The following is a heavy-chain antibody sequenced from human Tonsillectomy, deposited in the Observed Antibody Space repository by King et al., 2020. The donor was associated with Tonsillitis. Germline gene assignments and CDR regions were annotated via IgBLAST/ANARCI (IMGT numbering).Heavy chain of an antibody. J-gene: IGHJ6*03. CDR1: GFTFSTYG. Sequence: HVQLVESGGGVVQPGRSLKLSCAASGFTFSTYGMHWVRQAPGKGLEWVAVISYDGSNKYYADSVKGRFTISRDNSKNTLYLQMNSLRAEDTAVYSCAKPHLAWDYYCYMDVWGKGTTVTVSS. CDR2: ISYDGSNK. CDR3: AKPHLAWDYYCYMDV. V-gene: IGHV3-30*18. D-gene: IGHD3-3*01.